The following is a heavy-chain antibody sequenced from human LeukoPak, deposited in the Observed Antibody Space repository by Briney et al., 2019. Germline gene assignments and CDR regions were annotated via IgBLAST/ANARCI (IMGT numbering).Heavy chain of an antibody. V-gene: IGHV4-59*01. CDR3: ARGRYGWLPFDY. CDR1: GGSMSSYY. CDR2: NYYSGST. D-gene: IGHD3-16*01. J-gene: IGHJ4*02. Sequence: SETLSLTCTVSGGSMSSYYWSWIRQPPGKGLEWIGYNYYSGSTNYNPSLKSRVTISVDTSKNQFTLKLSSVTAADTAVYYCARGRYGWLPFDYWGQGTLVTVSS.